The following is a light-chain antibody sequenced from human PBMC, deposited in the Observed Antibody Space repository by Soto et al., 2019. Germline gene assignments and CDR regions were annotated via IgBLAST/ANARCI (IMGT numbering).Light chain of an antibody. V-gene: IGKV3-15*01. CDR3: QKYNTWPIT. J-gene: IGKJ5*01. Sequence: EIVMTQSPATLSLSPGERATLSCRASQSVRSKLAWYQQKPGQAPRLLIYGAFTRATDIPGRFSGSGSGTEITHTISSLQSEDFACYYCQKYNTWPITFGQGTRLEIK. CDR2: GAF. CDR1: QSVRSK.